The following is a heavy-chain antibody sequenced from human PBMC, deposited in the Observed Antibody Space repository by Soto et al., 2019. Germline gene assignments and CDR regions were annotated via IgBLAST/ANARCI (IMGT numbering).Heavy chain of an antibody. D-gene: IGHD3-10*02. V-gene: IGHV3-15*01. CDR3: TTDGATIFFDP. CDR2: IKTKADAGTT. J-gene: IGHJ5*02. Sequence: QLVESGGGLVKPGGSLRLSCAASGFTFKNAWMSWVRRAPGKGLEWVGRIKTKADAGTTDYAAPVKGRFTISRDDSKNTLYLQMNSLKNEDTALYFCTTDGATIFFDPRGQGTLVTVSS. CDR1: GFTFKNAW.